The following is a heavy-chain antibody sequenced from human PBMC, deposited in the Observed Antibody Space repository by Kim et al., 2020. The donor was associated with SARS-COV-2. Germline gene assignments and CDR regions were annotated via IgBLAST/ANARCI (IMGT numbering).Heavy chain of an antibody. Sequence: SVKVSCKASGGTFSSYTISWVRQAPGQGLEWMGRIIPILGIANYAQKFQGRVTITADKSTSTAYMELSSLRSEDTAVYYCARGGYYYDSSGYVFRDHGVGAHDAFDIWGQGTMVTVSS. CDR3: ARGGYYYDSSGYVFRDHGVGAHDAFDI. CDR2: IIPILGIA. V-gene: IGHV1-69*02. D-gene: IGHD3-22*01. J-gene: IGHJ3*02. CDR1: GGTFSSYT.